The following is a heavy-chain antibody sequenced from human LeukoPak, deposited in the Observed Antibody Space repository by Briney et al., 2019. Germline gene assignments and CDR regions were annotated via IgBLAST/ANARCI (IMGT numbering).Heavy chain of an antibody. CDR3: ARDRPDCTNGVCYPGAFDI. D-gene: IGHD2-8*01. CDR1: GFTFSSYW. CDR2: IKQDGSEK. V-gene: IGHV3-7*01. J-gene: IGHJ3*02. Sequence: GGSLRLSCAASGFTFSSYWMSWVRQAPGKGLEWVANIKQDGSEKYYVDSVKGRFTISRDNAKNSLYLQMNSLRAEDTAVYYCARDRPDCTNGVCYPGAFDIWGQGTMVTVSS.